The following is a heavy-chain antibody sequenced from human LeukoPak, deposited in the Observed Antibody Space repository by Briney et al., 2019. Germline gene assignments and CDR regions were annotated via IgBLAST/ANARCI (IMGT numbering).Heavy chain of an antibody. Sequence: GGSLRLSCAASGFTFSSCAMSWVRQAPGKGLEWVSAISGRGATPWYADSVKGRFTISRDNSKNTLYLQMNSLRAEDTAVYYCAKDNTHGANSVERASYGLDVWGQGTTVTVSS. V-gene: IGHV3-23*01. CDR1: GFTFSSCA. D-gene: IGHD4-23*01. CDR3: AKDNTHGANSVERASYGLDV. CDR2: ISGRGATP. J-gene: IGHJ6*02.